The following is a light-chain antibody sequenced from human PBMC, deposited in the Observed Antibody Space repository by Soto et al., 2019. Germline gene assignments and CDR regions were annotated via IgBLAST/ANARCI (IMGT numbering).Light chain of an antibody. Sequence: QSALTQPASVSGSPGQSITISCTGTSSDVGAYMYVSWYQQHPGKAPKLMIYDVTNRPSGVSNRFSGSKSGNTASLTISGLQAEDEADYYCNSYTNNIVVFGGGTKLTVL. CDR1: SSDVGAYMY. CDR3: NSYTNNIVV. CDR2: DVT. J-gene: IGLJ2*01. V-gene: IGLV2-14*01.